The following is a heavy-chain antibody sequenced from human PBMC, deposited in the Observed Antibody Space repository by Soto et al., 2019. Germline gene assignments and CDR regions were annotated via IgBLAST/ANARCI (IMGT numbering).Heavy chain of an antibody. CDR1: GGTFSSYA. Sequence: SVKVSCKASGGTFSSYAISWVRQAPGQGLEWMGGIIPIFGTANYAQKFQGRVTITADESTSTAYMELSSLRSEDTAVYYCASIMKYYYDSSGYWPFDYWGQGTLVTVSS. CDR3: ASIMKYYYDSSGYWPFDY. CDR2: IIPIFGTA. V-gene: IGHV1-69*13. D-gene: IGHD3-22*01. J-gene: IGHJ4*02.